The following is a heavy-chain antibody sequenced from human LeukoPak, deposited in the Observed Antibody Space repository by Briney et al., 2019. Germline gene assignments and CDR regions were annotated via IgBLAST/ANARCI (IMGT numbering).Heavy chain of an antibody. Sequence: GGSLRLSCAASGFTFDNYAMSWVRQAPGKGLDWVSAISCSAGDTYYADSVKARFTNSRGNSTTTVYMQMNSLRAKYTAIYYSAKVFRFAYYDTLGYFPYFDNWGQGTLVTVSS. J-gene: IGHJ4*02. V-gene: IGHV3-23*01. CDR3: AKVFRFAYYDTLGYFPYFDN. CDR2: ISCSAGDT. D-gene: IGHD3-22*01. CDR1: GFTFDNYA.